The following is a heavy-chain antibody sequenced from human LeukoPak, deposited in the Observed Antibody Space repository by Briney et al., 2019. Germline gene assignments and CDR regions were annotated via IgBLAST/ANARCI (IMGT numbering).Heavy chain of an antibody. CDR1: GFTFSSYG. V-gene: IGHV3-33*01. J-gene: IGHJ4*02. D-gene: IGHD6-13*01. Sequence: GGSLRLSCAASGFTFSSYGMHWVRQAPGKGLEWVAVIWYEGSNKYYADSVKGRFTISRDNSKNTLYLQMNSLRAEDTAVYYCARALAAGRTYYFDYWGQGTLVTVSS. CDR3: ARALAAGRTYYFDY. CDR2: IWYEGSNK.